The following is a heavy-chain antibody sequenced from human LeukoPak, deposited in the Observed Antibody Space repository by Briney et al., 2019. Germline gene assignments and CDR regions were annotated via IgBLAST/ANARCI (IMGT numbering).Heavy chain of an antibody. D-gene: IGHD5-18*01. CDR3: ARGHGVVYCYFFPYFDY. Sequence: SETLSLTCAVYGGSFSGYYWSWIRQPPGKGLEWIGEINHSGSTKYNPSLKSRVTISVDTSKNQFSLKLSSVTAADTAVYYCARGHGVVYCYFFPYFDYWGQGTLVTVSS. J-gene: IGHJ4*02. CDR2: INHSGST. CDR1: GGSFSGYY. V-gene: IGHV4-34*01.